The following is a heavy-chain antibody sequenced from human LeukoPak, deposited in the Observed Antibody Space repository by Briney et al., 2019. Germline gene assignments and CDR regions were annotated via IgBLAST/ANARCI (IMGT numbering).Heavy chain of an antibody. J-gene: IGHJ4*02. CDR3: ATVRGVRYFDWLLEVHYFDY. V-gene: IGHV1-24*01. D-gene: IGHD3-9*01. Sequence: ASVTVSCKVSGYTLTELSMHWVRQAPATGREWMGGFDPEDGETIYAQKFQGRVIMTEDTSTDTAYMELSSLRSEDTAVYYCATVRGVRYFDWLLEVHYFDYWGQGTLVTVSS. CDR2: FDPEDGET. CDR1: GYTLTELS.